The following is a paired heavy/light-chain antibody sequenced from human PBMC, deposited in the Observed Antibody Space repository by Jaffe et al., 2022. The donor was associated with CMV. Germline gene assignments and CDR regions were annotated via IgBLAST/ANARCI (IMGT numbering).Light chain of an antibody. CDR3: QQYYSTPPVT. J-gene: IGKJ1*01. CDR2: AAS. CDR1: QGISNS. V-gene: IGKV1-NL1*01. Sequence: DIQMTQSPSSLSASVGDRVTITCRASQGISNSLAWYQQKPGKAPKLLLYAASRLESGVPSRFSGSGSGTDYTLTISSLQPEDFATYYCQQYYSTPPVTFGQGTKVEIK.
Heavy chain of an antibody. Sequence: EVQLVESGGGLVQPGGSLRLSCSASGFTFSSYAMHWVRQAPGKGLEYVSAISSNGGSTYYADSVKGRFTISRDNSKNTLYLQMSSLRAEDTAVYYCVKDSAYCSGGSCYSGGYYYYMDVWGKGTTVTVSS. CDR3: VKDSAYCSGGSCYSGGYYYYMDV. V-gene: IGHV3-64D*06. D-gene: IGHD2-15*01. CDR1: GFTFSSYA. J-gene: IGHJ6*03. CDR2: ISSNGGST.